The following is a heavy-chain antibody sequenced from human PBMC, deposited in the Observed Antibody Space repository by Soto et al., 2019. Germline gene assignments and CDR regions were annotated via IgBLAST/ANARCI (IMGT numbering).Heavy chain of an antibody. D-gene: IGHD6-25*01. CDR3: ARSRSGLGGIAANFQH. Sequence: LGESLKISCKGSGYSFTSYWIGWVRQMPGKGLEWMGIIYPGDSDTRYSPSFQGQVTISADKSISTAYLQWSSLKASDTAMYYCARSRSGLGGIAANFQHWGQGTLVTVSS. J-gene: IGHJ1*01. CDR1: GYSFTSYW. CDR2: IYPGDSDT. V-gene: IGHV5-51*01.